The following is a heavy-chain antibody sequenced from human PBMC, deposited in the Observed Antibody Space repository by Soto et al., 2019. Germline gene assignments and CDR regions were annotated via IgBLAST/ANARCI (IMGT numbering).Heavy chain of an antibody. D-gene: IGHD1-26*01. CDR2: VSGALGNT. CDR3: ARDEYLVGATVKNWFDP. J-gene: IGHJ5*02. Sequence: ASVKVSCKASGYTFTAYAVHWVRQVPGQRLEWMGWVSGALGNTKYSERSQGRVTITADESTSTAYMELSSLRSEDTAVYYCARDEYLVGATVKNWFDPWGQGTLVTVSS. V-gene: IGHV1-3*01. CDR1: GYTFTAYA.